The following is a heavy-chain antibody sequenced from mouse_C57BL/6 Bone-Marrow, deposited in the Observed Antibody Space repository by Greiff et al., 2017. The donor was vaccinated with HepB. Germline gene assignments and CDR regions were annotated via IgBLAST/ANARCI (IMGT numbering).Heavy chain of an antibody. CDR1: GYSITSGYY. V-gene: IGHV3-6*01. Sequence: ESGPGLVKPSQSLSLTCSVTGYSITSGYYWNWIRQFPGNKLEWMGYISYDGSNNYNPSLKNRISITRDTSKNQFFLKLNSVTTEDTATYYCARDGGEGFYAMDYWGQGTSVTVSS. CDR3: ARDGGEGFYAMDY. CDR2: ISYDGSN. D-gene: IGHD3-3*01. J-gene: IGHJ4*01.